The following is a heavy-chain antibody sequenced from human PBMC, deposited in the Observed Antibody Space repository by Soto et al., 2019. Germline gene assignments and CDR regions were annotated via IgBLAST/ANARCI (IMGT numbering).Heavy chain of an antibody. D-gene: IGHD1-1*01. V-gene: IGHV4-4*07. Sequence: QVRLQESGPGLVKPSEPLSLTCTVSGASISNYYWSWIRQPAGKGLECLGRIYASGTTTYNSSLRSRVTMSVDTSKNQVSLNLNSVPAADPAVYYCARESRSELGTVEYWGQGPLVTVSS. CDR2: IYASGTT. CDR3: ARESRSELGTVEY. CDR1: GASISNYY. J-gene: IGHJ4*02.